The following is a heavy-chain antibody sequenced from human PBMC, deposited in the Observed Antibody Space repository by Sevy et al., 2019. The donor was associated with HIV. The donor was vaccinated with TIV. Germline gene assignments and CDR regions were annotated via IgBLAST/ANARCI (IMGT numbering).Heavy chain of an antibody. Sequence: GGSLRLSCPASGLTPSTYGIHWVRQAPGKGLEGGAVTGYDGNNKFYADSGKGRFTISRDDSKNTVFLQMDSLRAEDTAVYYCARDPRIYGDYLLAYFDYWGQGTLVTVSS. CDR2: TGYDGNNK. CDR1: GLTPSTYG. CDR3: ARDPRIYGDYLLAYFDY. J-gene: IGHJ4*02. D-gene: IGHD4-17*01. V-gene: IGHV3-33*01.